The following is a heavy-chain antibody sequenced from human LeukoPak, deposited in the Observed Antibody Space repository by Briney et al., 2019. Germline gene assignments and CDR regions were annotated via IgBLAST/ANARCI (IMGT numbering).Heavy chain of an antibody. CDR2: IKGDGIST. D-gene: IGHD1-7*01. CDR1: GFDFSSNW. Sequence: GGSLRLSCAASGFDFSSNWMHWVRHAPGQGLVWVSRIKGDGISTNYADSVKGRFTISRDTSKNTLYLQMNSLRAEDTAVYYCARGSYNWNFPGDYWGQETLVTVSS. V-gene: IGHV3-74*01. J-gene: IGHJ4*02. CDR3: ARGSYNWNFPGDY.